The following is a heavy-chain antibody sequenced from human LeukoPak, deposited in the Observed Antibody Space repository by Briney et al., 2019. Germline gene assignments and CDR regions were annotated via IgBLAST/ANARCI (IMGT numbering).Heavy chain of an antibody. D-gene: IGHD7-27*01. Sequence: TPSETLCLTCTVSDGSITNYDWSWVRQPPGKGPEFIGYIHYSGTANYNPSLKSRVTISVDTSKNQFSLKLSSETAADTAVYYCARQYWGLGNYFDYWGQGTLVTVSS. J-gene: IGHJ4*02. CDR1: DGSITNYD. CDR2: IHYSGTA. CDR3: ARQYWGLGNYFDY. V-gene: IGHV4-59*08.